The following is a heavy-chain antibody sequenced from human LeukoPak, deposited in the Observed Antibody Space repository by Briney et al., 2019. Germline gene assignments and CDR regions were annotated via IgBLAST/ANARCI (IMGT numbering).Heavy chain of an antibody. CDR3: ARLWGFYGSGSFDY. J-gene: IGHJ4*02. D-gene: IGHD3-10*01. V-gene: IGHV4-34*01. CDR2: INHSGST. CDR1: GGSISSYY. Sequence: SETLSLTCTVSGGSISSYYWSWIRQPPGKGLEWIGEINHSGSTNYNPSLKSRVTISVDTSKNQFSLKLSSVTAADTAVYYCARLWGFYGSGSFDYWGQGTLVTVSS.